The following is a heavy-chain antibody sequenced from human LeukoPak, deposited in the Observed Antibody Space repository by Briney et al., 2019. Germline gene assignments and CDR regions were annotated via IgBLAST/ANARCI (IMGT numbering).Heavy chain of an antibody. V-gene: IGHV3-23*01. CDR3: AKQARPLFFNWFDP. J-gene: IGHJ5*02. Sequence: GGSLRLSRAASGFTFSSYDMHWVRQAPGKGLEWVSAISGSGGSTYYADSVKGRFTISRDNSKNTLYLQMNSLRAEDTAVYYCAKQARPLFFNWFDPWGQGTLVTVSS. CDR1: GFTFSSYD. D-gene: IGHD6-6*01. CDR2: ISGSGGST.